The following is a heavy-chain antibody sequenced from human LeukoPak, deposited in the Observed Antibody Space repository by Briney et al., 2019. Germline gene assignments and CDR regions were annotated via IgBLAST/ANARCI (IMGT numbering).Heavy chain of an antibody. D-gene: IGHD2-15*01. CDR1: GGSISSYY. J-gene: IGHJ5*02. V-gene: IGHV4-4*07. CDR3: ARVEGGRAKGWWFDP. CDR2: IYTSGST. Sequence: KTSETLSLTCTVSGGSISSYYWSWLRQPAGKGLEWIGRIYTSGSTNYNPSLKSRVTISVDTSKNQFSLQLSSVTAADTAVCYWARVEGGRAKGWWFDPWGQGTLVTVSS.